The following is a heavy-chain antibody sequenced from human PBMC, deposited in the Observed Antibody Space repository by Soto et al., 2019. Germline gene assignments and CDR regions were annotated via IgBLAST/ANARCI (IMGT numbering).Heavy chain of an antibody. CDR3: ARLAYSGYLKP. CDR1: GDSISTSSYY. Sequence: SETLSLTCDVSGDSISTSSYYWGWIRQPPGKGLEWIASIYYSGATYYNPSLQSRVTISVDTSNNRFSLTLSSLTAADTAVYFCARLAYSGYLKPWGQGSLVTVSS. CDR2: IYYSGAT. J-gene: IGHJ1*01. V-gene: IGHV4-39*02. D-gene: IGHD1-26*01.